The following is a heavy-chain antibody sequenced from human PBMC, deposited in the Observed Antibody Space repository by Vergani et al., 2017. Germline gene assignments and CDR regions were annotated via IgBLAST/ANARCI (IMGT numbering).Heavy chain of an antibody. CDR3: AVDTHSWQRADR. J-gene: IGHJ5*02. V-gene: IGHV4-4*09. CDR1: GVSVTDYN. CDR2: LSTTGGA. D-gene: IGHD5-18*01. Sequence: QAQLQESGPGLVKPSETLSLTCHVFGVSVTDYNCNWIRQAPGKGLEWIGYLSTTGGATHASHNPSLKSRVSISVYTSKSQFSLRLTSVTAAESAIYYCAVDTHSWQRADRWGQGLLVSVSS.